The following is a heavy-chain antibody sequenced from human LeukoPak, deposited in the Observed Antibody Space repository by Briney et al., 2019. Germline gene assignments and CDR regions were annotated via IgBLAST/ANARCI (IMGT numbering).Heavy chain of an antibody. D-gene: IGHD3-3*01. CDR1: GFTFSTYW. CDR2: IKQDGSEK. CDR3: ARGARITIFGVVIHANRYDY. V-gene: IGHV3-7*01. Sequence: PGGSLRLSCAASGFTFSTYWMSWVRQAPGKGLEWVANIKQDGSEKYYVDSVKGRFTISRDNAKNSLYLQMNSLRAEDTAVYYCARGARITIFGVVIHANRYDYWGQGTLVTVSS. J-gene: IGHJ4*02.